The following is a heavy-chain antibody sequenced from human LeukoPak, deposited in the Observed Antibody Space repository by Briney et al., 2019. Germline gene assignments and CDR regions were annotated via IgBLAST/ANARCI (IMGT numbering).Heavy chain of an antibody. V-gene: IGHV3-53*01. CDR1: GFTVSSNY. CDR2: IYSGGST. J-gene: IGHJ5*02. D-gene: IGHD6-19*01. CDR3: ARDSDSSGWLNWFDP. Sequence: PGGSLRLSCAASGFTVSSNYMSWVRQAPGKGLEWVSVIYSGGSTYYADSVKGRFTISRDNSKNTLYLQMNSLRAEDTAVYYCARDSDSSGWLNWFDPWGKGTLVTVSS.